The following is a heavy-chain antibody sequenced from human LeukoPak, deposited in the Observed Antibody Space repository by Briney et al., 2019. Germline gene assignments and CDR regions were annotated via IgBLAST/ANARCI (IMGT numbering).Heavy chain of an antibody. V-gene: IGHV1-18*01. J-gene: IGHJ3*02. CDR1: GYTFTSYG. CDR2: ISAYNGNT. D-gene: IGHD5-18*01. CDR3: ARPGVGSGRYGAFDI. Sequence: GASVKVSCKASGYTFTSYGIGWVRQAPGQGLEWMGWISAYNGNTNYAQKLQGRVTMTTDTSTSTAYMELRSLRSDDTAVYYCARPGVGSGRYGAFDIWGQGTMVTVSS.